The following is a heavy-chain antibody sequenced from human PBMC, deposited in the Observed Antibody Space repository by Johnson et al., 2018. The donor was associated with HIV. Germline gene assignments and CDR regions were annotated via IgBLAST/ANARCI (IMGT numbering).Heavy chain of an antibody. CDR1: GFTFDDYA. V-gene: IGHV3-9*01. D-gene: IGHD5-18*01. Sequence: VQLVESGGGLVQPGRSLRLSCAASGFTFDDYAMHWVRQAPGKGLEWVSGISWNSGSIGYADSVKGRFTISRDNAKNSLYLQMNSLRAEDTALYYCARGPYRKNVDTAMVARGNAFDIWGQGTMVTVSS. CDR3: ARGPYRKNVDTAMVARGNAFDI. J-gene: IGHJ3*02. CDR2: ISWNSGSI.